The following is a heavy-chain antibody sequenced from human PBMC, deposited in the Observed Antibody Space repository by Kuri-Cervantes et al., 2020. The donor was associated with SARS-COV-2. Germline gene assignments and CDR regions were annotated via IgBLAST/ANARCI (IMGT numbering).Heavy chain of an antibody. V-gene: IGHV4-59*08. D-gene: IGHD1-26*01. CDR2: ISYRGST. CDR1: GGSISSYF. Sequence: SETLSLTCTVSGGSISSYFWSWIRQSPGKGLEWMGDISYRGSTKYNPSLKSRVTISVDTSKNQFSLKLSSVTAADTAVYYCARSVGGGSYDPVEFDYFDYWGQGTLVTVSS. CDR3: ARSVGGGSYDPVEFDYFDY. J-gene: IGHJ4*02.